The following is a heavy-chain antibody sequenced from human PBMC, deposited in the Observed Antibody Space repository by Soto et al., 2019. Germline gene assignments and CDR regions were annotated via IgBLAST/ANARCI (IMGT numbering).Heavy chain of an antibody. CDR1: GFTFSSYA. D-gene: IGHD3-9*01. J-gene: IGHJ4*02. CDR3: ARGYFDWLLPKDY. CDR2: ISYDGSNK. Sequence: GGSLRLSCAASGFTFSSYAMHWVRQAPGKGLEWVAVISYDGSNKYYADSVKGRFTISRDNSKNTLYLQMNSLRAEDTAVYYCARGYFDWLLPKDYWGQGTLVTVSS. V-gene: IGHV3-30-3*01.